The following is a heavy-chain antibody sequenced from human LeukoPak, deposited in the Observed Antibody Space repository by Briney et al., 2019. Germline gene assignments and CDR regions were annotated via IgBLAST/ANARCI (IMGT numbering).Heavy chain of an antibody. J-gene: IGHJ4*02. CDR1: GFTFSSYA. D-gene: IGHD3-22*01. V-gene: IGHV3-69-1*02. CDR3: ARDGPAYYDSSGYSDY. CDR2: ISDDFGT. Sequence: GGSLRLSCAASGFTFSSYAMSFLRRAPGKGLEWVSAISDDFGTYHADSVKGRFTISRDNAKNSLYLQMNSLRAEDTAVYYCARDGPAYYDSSGYSDYWGRGILVTVSS.